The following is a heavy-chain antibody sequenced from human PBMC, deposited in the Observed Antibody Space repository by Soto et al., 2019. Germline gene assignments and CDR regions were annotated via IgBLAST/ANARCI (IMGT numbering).Heavy chain of an antibody. CDR3: ARDQGGGKGANDY. CDR2: IWYDGSNK. Sequence: GGSLRLSCAASGFTFSSYGMHWVRQAPGKGLEWVAVIWYDGSNKYYADSVKGRFTISRDNSKNTLYLQMNSLRAEDTAVYYCARDQGGGKGANDYWGQGTLVTVSS. J-gene: IGHJ4*02. D-gene: IGHD1-26*01. CDR1: GFTFSSYG. V-gene: IGHV3-33*01.